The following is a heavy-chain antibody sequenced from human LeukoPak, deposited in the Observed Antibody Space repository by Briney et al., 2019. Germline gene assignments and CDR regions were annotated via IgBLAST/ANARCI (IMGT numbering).Heavy chain of an antibody. CDR3: ARLYGTYPGWFDP. D-gene: IGHD4-17*01. V-gene: IGHV3-33*01. CDR1: GFTFSRYG. CDR2: IWYDGSNK. J-gene: IGHJ5*02. Sequence: PGGSLRLSCAASGFTFSRYGMHWVRQAPGKGLEWVAVIWYDGSNKYYADSVKGRFTISRDNSKTTLYLQMNSLRAEDTAVYYCARLYGTYPGWFDPWGQGTLVTVSS.